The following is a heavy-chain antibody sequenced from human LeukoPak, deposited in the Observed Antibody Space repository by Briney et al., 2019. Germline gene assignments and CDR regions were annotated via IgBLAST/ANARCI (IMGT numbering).Heavy chain of an antibody. Sequence: ASVKVSCKASGYTFTSYAMHWVRQAPGQRLEWMGWINAGNGNTKYSQKFQGRVTITRDTSASTAYMELSSLRSEDTAVYYCARLVPYSSSSVGYYFDYWGQGTLVTVSS. V-gene: IGHV1-3*01. CDR3: ARLVPYSSSSVGYYFDY. CDR2: INAGNGNT. J-gene: IGHJ4*02. CDR1: GYTFTSYA. D-gene: IGHD6-13*01.